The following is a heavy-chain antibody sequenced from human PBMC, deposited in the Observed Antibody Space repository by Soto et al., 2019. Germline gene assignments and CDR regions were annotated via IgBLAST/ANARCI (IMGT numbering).Heavy chain of an antibody. CDR2: TYYRSKWFH. CDR3: ARGNALDV. J-gene: IGHJ3*01. CDR1: GVSVCIDITS. V-gene: IGHV6-1*01. Sequence: QTLSLTCASCGVSVCIDITSWNWIRQSPSRGLEWLGRTYYRSKWFHDYAAPVKSRITINPDTSKNQFSLELNSMTPEDTAVYYCARGNALDVWGQGTVVTVSS. D-gene: IGHD3-10*01.